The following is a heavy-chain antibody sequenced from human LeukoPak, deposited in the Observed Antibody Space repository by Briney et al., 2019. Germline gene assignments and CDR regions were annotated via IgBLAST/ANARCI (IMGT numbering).Heavy chain of an antibody. CDR2: INHSGST. D-gene: IGHD1-26*01. Sequence: SETLSLTCAVYGGSFSGYYWSWIRQPPGKGLEWIGEINHSGSTNYNPSLKSRVTILVDTSKNQLSLKLSSVTAADTAVYYCARGSIVGAYFEFWGQGTLVTVSS. J-gene: IGHJ4*02. CDR3: ARGSIVGAYFEF. CDR1: GGSFSGYY. V-gene: IGHV4-34*01.